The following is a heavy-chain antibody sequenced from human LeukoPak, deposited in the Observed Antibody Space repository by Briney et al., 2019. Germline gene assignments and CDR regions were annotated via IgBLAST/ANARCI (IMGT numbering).Heavy chain of an antibody. CDR1: GGSISSGSYY. D-gene: IGHD3-16*02. Sequence: SETLSLTCTVSGGSISSGSYYWSWIRQPAGKGLEWIGRIYTSGSTNYNPSLKSRVTISVDTSKNQFSLKLSSVTAADTAVYYCAREYYDYVWGSYRPNAFDIWAKGQWSPSLQ. V-gene: IGHV4-61*02. CDR3: AREYYDYVWGSYRPNAFDI. J-gene: IGHJ3*02. CDR2: IYTSGST.